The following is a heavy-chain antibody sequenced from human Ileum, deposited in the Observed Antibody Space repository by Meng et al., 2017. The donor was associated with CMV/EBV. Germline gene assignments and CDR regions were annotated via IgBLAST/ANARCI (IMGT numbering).Heavy chain of an antibody. V-gene: IGHV3-11*01. D-gene: IGHD5-24*01. CDR1: GFIFSDYC. Sequence: LSCVGSGFIFSDYCLSWIRQAPGKGLEWLSYISNSGNTIYYADSVKGRFTISRDNVKSSLFLQMNSLRAEDTAIYYCARRNGYNRGDYWGQGTLVTVSS. CDR2: ISNSGNTI. J-gene: IGHJ4*02. CDR3: ARRNGYNRGDY.